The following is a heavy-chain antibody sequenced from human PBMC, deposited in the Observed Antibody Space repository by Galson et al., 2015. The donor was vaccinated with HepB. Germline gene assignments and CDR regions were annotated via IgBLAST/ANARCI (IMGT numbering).Heavy chain of an antibody. Sequence: SCKASGGTFSSYTISWVRQAPGQGLEWMGRIIPILGIANYAQKFQGRVTITADKSTSTAYMELSSLRSEDTAVYYCARDRSNCSGGSCYSGSHFDYWGQGTLVTVSS. D-gene: IGHD2-15*01. J-gene: IGHJ4*02. CDR3: ARDRSNCSGGSCYSGSHFDY. CDR2: IIPILGIA. V-gene: IGHV1-69*04. CDR1: GGTFSSYT.